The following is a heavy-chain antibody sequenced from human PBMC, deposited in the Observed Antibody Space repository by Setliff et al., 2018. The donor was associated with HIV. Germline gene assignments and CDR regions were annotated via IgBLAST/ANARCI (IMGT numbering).Heavy chain of an antibody. Sequence: SETLSLTCTVSGGSISSSSYYWGWIRQPPGKGLEYIGNIYYTGSTHHNPSLESRVATSVDTSKNQFSLKLSSVTAADTAVYYCARIVRWELVATSTFFYYYMDVWGKGTTVTVSS. V-gene: IGHV4-39*01. CDR2: IYYTGST. CDR3: ARIVRWELVATSTFFYYYMDV. D-gene: IGHD1-26*01. J-gene: IGHJ6*03. CDR1: GGSISSSSYY.